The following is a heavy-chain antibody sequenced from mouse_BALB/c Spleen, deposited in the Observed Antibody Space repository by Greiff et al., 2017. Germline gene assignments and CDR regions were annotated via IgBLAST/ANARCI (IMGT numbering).Heavy chain of an antibody. CDR3: ARVGIDGNYDY. V-gene: IGHV1S81*02. D-gene: IGHD2-1*01. Sequence: QVQLQQSGAELVKPGASVKLSCKASGYTFTSYWMHWVKQRPGQGLEWIGEINPSNGRTNYNEKFKSKATLTVDKSSSTAYMQLSSLTSEDSAVYYCARVGIDGNYDYWGQGTTLTVSS. CDR1: GYTFTSYW. J-gene: IGHJ2*01. CDR2: INPSNGRT.